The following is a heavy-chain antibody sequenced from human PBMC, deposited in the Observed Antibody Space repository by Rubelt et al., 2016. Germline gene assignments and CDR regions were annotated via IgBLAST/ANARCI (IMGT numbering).Heavy chain of an antibody. CDR3: ARDPRSGWYGYYFDY. D-gene: IGHD6-19*01. J-gene: IGHJ4*02. CDR1: GGSISSGNYY. V-gene: IGHV4-39*07. Sequence: QLQLQESGPGLVKPSETLSLTCSVSGGSISSGNYYWGWIRQPPGKGLEWIGSIYYSGSTYYNPSLKSRVTISADTSNNPFSLKLGSVTAADTAVYYCARDPRSGWYGYYFDYWGQGTLLTVSS. CDR2: IYYSGST.